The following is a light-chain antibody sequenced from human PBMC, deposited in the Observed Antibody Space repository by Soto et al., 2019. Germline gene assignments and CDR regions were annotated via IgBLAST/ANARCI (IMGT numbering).Light chain of an antibody. CDR1: GSDIGAYNY. CDR2: GVT. Sequence: QSALTQPASVSGSPGQSITISCTGTGSDIGAYNYVSWYQQHPGKAPKLIIHGVTHRPSGVSTRFSASKSAYTASLTISGLQAEDEADYYCSSFTTNYFSVFGPGTKLTVL. V-gene: IGLV2-14*01. J-gene: IGLJ1*01. CDR3: SSFTTNYFSV.